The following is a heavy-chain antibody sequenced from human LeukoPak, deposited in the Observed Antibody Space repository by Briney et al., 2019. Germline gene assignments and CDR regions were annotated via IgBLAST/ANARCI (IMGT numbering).Heavy chain of an antibody. CDR3: ANVGPYGSGSKVDSKKSDY. V-gene: IGHV3-7*03. Sequence: PGGSLRLSCTTSGITFSNSWMSWVRQAPGKGLEWVATIRPDGSEGYYADSVRGRFTISRDNSKNSFYLQMSSLRAEDTAVYYCANVGPYGSGSKVDSKKSDYWGQGTLVTVSS. J-gene: IGHJ4*02. CDR2: IRPDGSEG. D-gene: IGHD3-10*01. CDR1: GITFSNSW.